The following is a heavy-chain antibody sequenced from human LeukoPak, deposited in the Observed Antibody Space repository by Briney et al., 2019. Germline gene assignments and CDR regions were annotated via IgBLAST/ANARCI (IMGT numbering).Heavy chain of an antibody. CDR3: AKVPRDSDCY. Sequence: PGGSLRLSCAVSRGTFSAYWMAWVRQSPGKGLEWVAEINEDGSVKYYVDSMKGRFTISRDNAKNSLYLQMNSLGAEDTAVYYCAKVPRDSDCYWGQGTLVTVSS. J-gene: IGHJ4*02. CDR2: INEDGSVK. D-gene: IGHD2-21*02. V-gene: IGHV3-7*01. CDR1: RGTFSAYW.